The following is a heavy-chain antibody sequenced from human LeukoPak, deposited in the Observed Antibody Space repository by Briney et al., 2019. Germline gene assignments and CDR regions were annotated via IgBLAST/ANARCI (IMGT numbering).Heavy chain of an antibody. V-gene: IGHV3-30-3*01. Sequence: GRSLRLSCAASGFTFSCYAMHWVRQAPGKGLEWVAVISYDGSNKYYADSVKGRFTISRDNSKNTLYLQMNSLRAEDTAVYYCAREATGGFDPWGQGTLVTVSS. CDR2: ISYDGSNK. J-gene: IGHJ5*02. CDR3: AREATGGFDP. CDR1: GFTFSCYA.